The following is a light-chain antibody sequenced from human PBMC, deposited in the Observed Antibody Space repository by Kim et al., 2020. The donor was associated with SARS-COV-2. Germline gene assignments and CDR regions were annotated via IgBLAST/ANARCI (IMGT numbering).Light chain of an antibody. J-gene: IGKJ2*01. CDR2: AAS. V-gene: IGKV3-20*01. Sequence: EIVLTQSPGTLSLSPGERATLSCRASQSVSSRHLACYQQKRGQPPRLLIYAASSRATGIPDRFSGSGSGTDFTLTINRLEPEDFAVYHCQQYGGSPQSFGQGTKLEIK. CDR3: QQYGGSPQS. CDR1: QSVSSRH.